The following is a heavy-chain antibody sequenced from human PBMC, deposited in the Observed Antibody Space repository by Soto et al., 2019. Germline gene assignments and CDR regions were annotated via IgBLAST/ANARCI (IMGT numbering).Heavy chain of an antibody. Sequence: QVQLVESGGGVVQPGRSLRLSCAASGFSFTTYGMHWVRQAPGEGLEWVAVIWFDGSNKYYADSVKGRFTISRDTSKNTLYLQRDSRRVEDTAVYYCAKDRGGGAVVPDYWGQGTLVTVSS. CDR1: GFSFTTYG. V-gene: IGHV3-33*06. J-gene: IGHJ4*02. CDR2: IWFDGSNK. D-gene: IGHD2-21*01. CDR3: AKDRGGGAVVPDY.